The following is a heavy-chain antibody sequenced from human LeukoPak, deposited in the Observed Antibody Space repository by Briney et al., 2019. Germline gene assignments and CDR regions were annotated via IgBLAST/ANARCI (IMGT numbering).Heavy chain of an antibody. CDR1: GFTFSSYG. V-gene: IGHV3-30*03. CDR2: ISYDGSNK. D-gene: IGHD3-3*01. Sequence: GGSLRLSRAASGFTFSSYGMHWVRQAPGKGLEWVAVISYDGSNKYYADSVKGRFTISRDNSKNTLYLQMNSLRAEDTAVYYCARDPEFREWSLTFDYWGQGTLVTVSS. CDR3: ARDPEFREWSLTFDY. J-gene: IGHJ4*02.